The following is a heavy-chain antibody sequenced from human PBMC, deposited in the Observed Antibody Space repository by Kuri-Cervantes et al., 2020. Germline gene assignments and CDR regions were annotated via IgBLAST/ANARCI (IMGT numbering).Heavy chain of an antibody. CDR3: ARGYYERSGYYSRPPWPFDI. Sequence: ASVKVSCKASGYTFTGYYMHWVRQAPGQGLEWMGWINPNSGGTNYAQKFQGRVTMTRDTSISTAYMELSRPRSDDTAVYYCARGYYERSGYYSRPPWPFDIWGQGTMVTVSS. CDR2: INPNSGGT. J-gene: IGHJ3*02. D-gene: IGHD3-22*01. CDR1: GYTFTGYY. V-gene: IGHV1-2*02.